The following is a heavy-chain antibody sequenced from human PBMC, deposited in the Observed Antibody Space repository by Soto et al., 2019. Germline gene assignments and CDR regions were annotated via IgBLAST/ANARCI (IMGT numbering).Heavy chain of an antibody. Sequence: QVQLVESGGGVVQPGRSLRLSCAASGFTFSSYGMHWVRQAPGKGLEWVAVISYDGSNKYYADSVKGRFTISRDNSKNTLYLQMNSLRAEDTAVYYCAKAGRGYSHLASRPPASGYYYGMDVWGQGTTVTVSS. CDR2: ISYDGSNK. J-gene: IGHJ6*02. D-gene: IGHD5-18*01. V-gene: IGHV3-30*18. CDR1: GFTFSSYG. CDR3: AKAGRGYSHLASRPPASGYYYGMDV.